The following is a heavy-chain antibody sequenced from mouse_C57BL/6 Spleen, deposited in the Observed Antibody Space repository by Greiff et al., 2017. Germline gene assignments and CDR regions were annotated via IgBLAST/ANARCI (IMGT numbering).Heavy chain of an antibody. V-gene: IGHV1-82*01. J-gene: IGHJ3*01. CDR2: IYPGDGDT. CDR1: GYAFSSSW. Sequence: VQLQPPWAELVKPGASVKISCTASGYAFSSSWMNWVKQRPGKGLAWIGRIYPGDGDTNYNGKFKGKATLTADTSSSTAYMQLSSLTSEGSAVYFCAMYGNSPWFAYWGQGTLVTVSA. D-gene: IGHD2-10*02. CDR3: AMYGNSPWFAY.